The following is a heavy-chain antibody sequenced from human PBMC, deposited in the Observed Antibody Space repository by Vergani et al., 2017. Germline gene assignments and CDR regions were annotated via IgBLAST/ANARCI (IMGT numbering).Heavy chain of an antibody. CDR1: GFTFSSYA. Sequence: VQLVESGGGLVQPGGSLRLSCSASGFTFSSYAMHWVRQAPGKGLEYVSAIGGSGGRTYYADSVKGRFTISRDNSKNTLYLQMNSLRAEDTAVYYCAKDRIAAAGYFDYWGQGTLVTVSS. V-gene: IGHV3-64*04. CDR2: IGGSGGRT. D-gene: IGHD6-13*01. CDR3: AKDRIAAAGYFDY. J-gene: IGHJ4*02.